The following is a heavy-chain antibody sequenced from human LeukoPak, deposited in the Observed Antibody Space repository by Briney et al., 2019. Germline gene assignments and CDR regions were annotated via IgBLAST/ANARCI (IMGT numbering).Heavy chain of an antibody. D-gene: IGHD6-13*01. J-gene: IGHJ4*02. Sequence: GGSLRLSCAASGFTFSSYAMHWVRQAPGKGLEYVSAISSNGGSTYYANSVKGRFTISRDNSKNTLYLQMGSLRAEDMAVYYCARGGSSSWYSDYWGQGTLVTVSS. CDR2: ISSNGGST. V-gene: IGHV3-64*01. CDR1: GFTFSSYA. CDR3: ARGGSSSWYSDY.